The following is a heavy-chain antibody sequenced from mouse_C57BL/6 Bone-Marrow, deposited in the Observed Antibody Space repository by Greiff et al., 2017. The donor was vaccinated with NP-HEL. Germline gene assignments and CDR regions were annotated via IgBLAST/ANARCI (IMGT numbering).Heavy chain of an antibody. CDR3: ARWGATLYYYAMDY. CDR2: IYPGSGNT. V-gene: IGHV1-76*01. D-gene: IGHD3-1*01. J-gene: IGHJ4*01. CDR1: GYTFTDYY. Sequence: VQLQQSGAELVRPGASVKLSCKASGYTFTDYYINWVKQRPGQGLEWIARIYPGSGNTYYNEKFKGKATLTAEKSSSTASMQLSSLTSEDSAVYFCARWGATLYYYAMDYWGQGTSVTVSS.